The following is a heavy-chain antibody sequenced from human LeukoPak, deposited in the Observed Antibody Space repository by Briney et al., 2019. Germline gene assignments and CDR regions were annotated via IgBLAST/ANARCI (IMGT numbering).Heavy chain of an antibody. D-gene: IGHD3-16*01. Sequence: GGSLRLSCAASGFTFSSYSMNWVRQAPGKGLEWVSSISSSSSYIYYADSVKGRFTISRDNAKNSLYLQMNSLRAEDTALYYCAKDNMIGRLGLHFDPWGQGTLVTVSS. CDR2: ISSSSSYI. J-gene: IGHJ5*02. CDR1: GFTFSSYS. CDR3: AKDNMIGRLGLHFDP. V-gene: IGHV3-21*04.